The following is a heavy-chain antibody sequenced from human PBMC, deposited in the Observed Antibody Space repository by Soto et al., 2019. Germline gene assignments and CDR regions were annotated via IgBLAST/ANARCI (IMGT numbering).Heavy chain of an antibody. V-gene: IGHV2-5*02. CDR1: GCTLSASSLG. Sequence: TLSLTCAVSGCTLSASSLGVGWNRQPPGKALEWLALIYWDDDKRYSPSLKSRLTITKDTSKNQVVLTMTNMDPVDTATYYCAHSLFNRNPRPNYYYYMDVWGKGTTVTVSS. J-gene: IGHJ6*03. CDR3: AHSLFNRNPRPNYYYYMDV. D-gene: IGHD3-10*02. CDR2: IYWDDDK.